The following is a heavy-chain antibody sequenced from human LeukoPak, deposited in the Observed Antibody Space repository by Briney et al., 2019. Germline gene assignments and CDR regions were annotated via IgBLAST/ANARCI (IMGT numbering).Heavy chain of an antibody. CDR2: IWYDGSKT. D-gene: IGHD1-14*01. CDR1: GFTFSNYG. Sequence: GGVLRLSCAASGFTFSNYGMHGVRQAPGKGLEWLAMIWYDGSKTHYEDSVKGRFTISRDNSKNTLYLQVNSLRADDTAVYYCAKGDTTDPFDPWGQGTLVPASS. J-gene: IGHJ5*02. CDR3: AKGDTTDPFDP. V-gene: IGHV3-33*06.